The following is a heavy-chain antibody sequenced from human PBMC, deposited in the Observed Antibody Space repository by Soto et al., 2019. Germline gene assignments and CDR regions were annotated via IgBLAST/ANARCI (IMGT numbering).Heavy chain of an antibody. CDR2: ISYDGSNK. Sequence: GGSLRLSCAASGFTVSSYAMHWVRQAPGKGLEWVAVISYDGSNKYYADSVKGRFTISRDNSKNTLYLQMNSLRAEDTAVYYCARDPRVVIILYYFDYWGQGTLVTVSS. CDR1: GFTVSSYA. CDR3: ARDPRVVIILYYFDY. V-gene: IGHV3-30-3*01. D-gene: IGHD3-3*01. J-gene: IGHJ4*02.